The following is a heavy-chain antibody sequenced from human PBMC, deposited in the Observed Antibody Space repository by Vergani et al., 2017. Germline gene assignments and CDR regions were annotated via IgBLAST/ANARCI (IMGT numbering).Heavy chain of an antibody. CDR3: ARGTDSSGYYYYFDY. V-gene: IGHV4-39*07. D-gene: IGHD3-22*01. CDR2: IYYSGST. CDR1: GVSIGSNSYY. J-gene: IGHJ4*02. Sequence: QLQLQESGPGLVKPSETLSLTCTVSGVSIGSNSYYWGWIRQPPGKGLEWIGTIYYSGSTYYNPSLKSRVTIPVDTSKNQFSLKLSSVTAADTAVYYCARGTDSSGYYYYFDYWGQGTLVTVSS.